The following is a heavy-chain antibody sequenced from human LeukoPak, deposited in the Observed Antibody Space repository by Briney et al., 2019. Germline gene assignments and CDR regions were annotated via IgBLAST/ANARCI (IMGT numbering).Heavy chain of an antibody. V-gene: IGHV4-61*08. J-gene: IGHJ3*02. CDR2: IYYSGST. CDR1: GGSISSAGYY. D-gene: IGHD3-22*01. CDR3: ASHVRSGYLDAFDI. Sequence: SETLSLTCTVSGGSISSAGYYWSWIRQPPGTGLEWIGYIYYSGSTNYNPSLKSRVTISVDTSKNQFSLKLSSVTAADTAVYYCASHVRSGYLDAFDIWGQGTMVTVSS.